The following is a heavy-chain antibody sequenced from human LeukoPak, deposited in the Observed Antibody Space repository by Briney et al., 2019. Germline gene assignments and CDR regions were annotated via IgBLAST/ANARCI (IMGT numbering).Heavy chain of an antibody. D-gene: IGHD1-26*01. CDR3: AGVGAGYYYDY. CDR2: TRNKANSYTT. CDR1: GFTFSDHY. Sequence: PGGFLRLSCAASGFTFSDHYIDWVRQAPGKGLEWVGRTRNKANSYTTEYAASVKGRFTISRDDSKNSLYLQMNSLKTEDTAVYYCAGVGAGYYYDYWGQGTLVTVSS. J-gene: IGHJ4*02. V-gene: IGHV3-72*01.